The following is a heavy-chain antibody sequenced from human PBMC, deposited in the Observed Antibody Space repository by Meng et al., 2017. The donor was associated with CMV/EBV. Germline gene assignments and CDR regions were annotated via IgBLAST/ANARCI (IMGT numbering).Heavy chain of an antibody. Sequence: SETLSLTCTVSGYSISSGYYWGWIRQPSGKGLEWIGSIYHSGSTYYNPSLKSRVTISVDTSKNQFSLKLSSVTAADTAMYYCARVARGIAVAGFDYWGQGTLVTVSS. J-gene: IGHJ4*02. CDR2: IYHSGST. CDR1: GYSISSGYY. CDR3: ARVARGIAVAGFDY. D-gene: IGHD6-19*01. V-gene: IGHV4-38-2*02.